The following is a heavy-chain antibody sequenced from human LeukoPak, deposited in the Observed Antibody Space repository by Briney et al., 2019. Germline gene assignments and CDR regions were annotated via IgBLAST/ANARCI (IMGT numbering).Heavy chain of an antibody. CDR2: INSDGSST. CDR1: GFTFSSYW. CDR3: AREDSSGFLHNYYYYYMDV. J-gene: IGHJ6*03. Sequence: GGSLRLSCAASGFTFSSYWMHWVRQAPGKGLVWVSRINSDGSSTSYADSVKGRFTISRDNAKNTLYLQMNSLRAEDTAVYYCAREDSSGFLHNYYYYYMDVWGKGTTVTISS. D-gene: IGHD3-22*01. V-gene: IGHV3-74*01.